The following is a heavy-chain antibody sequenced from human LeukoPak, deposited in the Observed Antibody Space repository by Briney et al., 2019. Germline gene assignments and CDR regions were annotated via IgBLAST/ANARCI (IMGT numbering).Heavy chain of an antibody. D-gene: IGHD2-15*01. CDR2: IYSGGST. Sequence: PGGSLRLSCAAFGFTVSSNYMSWVRQAPGKGLEWVSVIYSGGSTYYADSVKGRFTISRDNSKNTLYLQMNSLRAEDTAVYYCARASRDSGGSCYPNWGQGTLVTVSS. V-gene: IGHV3-66*02. CDR1: GFTVSSNY. CDR3: ARASRDSGGSCYPN. J-gene: IGHJ4*02.